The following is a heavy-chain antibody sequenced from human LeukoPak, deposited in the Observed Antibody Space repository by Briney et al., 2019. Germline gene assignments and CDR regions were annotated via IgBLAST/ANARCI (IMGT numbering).Heavy chain of an antibody. CDR1: GFTFSDYG. J-gene: IGHJ4*02. Sequence: PGRSLRLSCAASGFTFSDYGMHRVRQAPGKGLEWVAVITYDGRTDYYADSVKGRFTISRDNSKNTLYLQMNSLRAEDTAVYYCAKEPRVYSSGWGYDFWGQGTLVTVSS. CDR2: ITYDGRTD. D-gene: IGHD6-19*01. V-gene: IGHV3-30*18. CDR3: AKEPRVYSSGWGYDF.